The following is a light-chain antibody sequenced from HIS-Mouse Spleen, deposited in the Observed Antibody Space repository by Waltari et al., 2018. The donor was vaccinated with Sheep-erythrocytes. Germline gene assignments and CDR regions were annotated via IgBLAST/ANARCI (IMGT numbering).Light chain of an antibody. J-gene: IGKJ2*01. Sequence: AIQMTQSPSSLSASVGDRVTITCRASQGIRNELGWYQQKPGKAPKLLIYAESSLQSGVPSRFRGRRSGTDLTLTFSSLQPEDFATYYCLQDYHYPDPFCQGTKLDIK. V-gene: IGKV1-6*01. CDR3: LQDYHYPDP. CDR2: AES. CDR1: QGIRNE.